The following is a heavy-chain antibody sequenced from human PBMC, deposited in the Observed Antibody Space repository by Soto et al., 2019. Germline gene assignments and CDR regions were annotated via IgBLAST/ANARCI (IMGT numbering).Heavy chain of an antibody. CDR3: ARTRGLYYYDSSGYELEDAFDI. D-gene: IGHD3-22*01. CDR1: GGTFSSYA. CDR2: IIPIFGTA. J-gene: IGHJ3*02. V-gene: IGHV1-69*13. Sequence: ASVKVSCKASGGTFSSYAISWVRQAPGQGLEWMGGIIPIFGTANYAQKFQGRVTITADESTSTAYMELSSLRSEDTAVYYCARTRGLYYYDSSGYELEDAFDIWGQGTMVTVSS.